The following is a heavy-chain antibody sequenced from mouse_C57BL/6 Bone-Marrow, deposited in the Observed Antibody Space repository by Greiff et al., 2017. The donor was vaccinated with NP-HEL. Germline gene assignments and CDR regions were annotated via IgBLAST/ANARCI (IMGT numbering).Heavy chain of an antibody. CDR1: GYTFPSSW. D-gene: IGHD2-3*01. Sequence: VQLQQPGAELVRPGSSVKLSCKASGYTFPSSWMDWVKQRPGQGLEWIGNIYPSDSDTPSTQPFKDKATLPVDQSSSPAYMQLSSLTSEDSAVYYCAREIYDGYYPSYAMDYWGQGTSVTVSS. CDR2: IYPSDSDT. CDR3: AREIYDGYYPSYAMDY. V-gene: IGHV1-61*01. J-gene: IGHJ4*01.